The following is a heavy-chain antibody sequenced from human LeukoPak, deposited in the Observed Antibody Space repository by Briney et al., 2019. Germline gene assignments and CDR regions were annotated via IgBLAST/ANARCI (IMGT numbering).Heavy chain of an antibody. Sequence: ASVKVSCKASGYTFTSYAMHWVRQAPGQGLEWMGWISAYNGNTNYAQKLQGRVTMTTDTSTSTAYMELRSLRSDDTAVYYCARATRFLEWLSIYYFDYWGQGTLVTVSS. CDR3: ARATRFLEWLSIYYFDY. D-gene: IGHD3-3*01. CDR2: ISAYNGNT. J-gene: IGHJ4*02. CDR1: GYTFTSYA. V-gene: IGHV1-18*01.